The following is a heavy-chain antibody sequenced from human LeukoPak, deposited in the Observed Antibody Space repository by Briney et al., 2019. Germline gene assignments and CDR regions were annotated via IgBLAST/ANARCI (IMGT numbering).Heavy chain of an antibody. Sequence: QPRGSLRLSCAASGFTFSSYSMSWVRQAPGKGLEWVANIKQDGSEKYYVESVKGRFTISRDNAKNSLYLQMNSLRAEDTAVYYCARLRMGGAINYGMDVWGQGTTVTVSS. J-gene: IGHJ6*02. V-gene: IGHV3-7*04. CDR2: IKQDGSEK. CDR3: ARLRMGGAINYGMDV. D-gene: IGHD2-15*01. CDR1: GFTFSSYS.